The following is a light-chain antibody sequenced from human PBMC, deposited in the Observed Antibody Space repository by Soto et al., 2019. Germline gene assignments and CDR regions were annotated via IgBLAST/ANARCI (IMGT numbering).Light chain of an antibody. CDR1: SSDVGSYNR. CDR2: EVS. Sequence: QSVLTQPPSVSGSPGQSVTISCTGTSSDVGSYNRVSWYQQPPGTAPKVMIYEVSNRPSGVPDRFSGSKSGNTASLTISGLQAEDEAYYCCTSDTSSSTYVFGTGTKVTVL. CDR3: TSDTSSSTYV. V-gene: IGLV2-18*02. J-gene: IGLJ1*01.